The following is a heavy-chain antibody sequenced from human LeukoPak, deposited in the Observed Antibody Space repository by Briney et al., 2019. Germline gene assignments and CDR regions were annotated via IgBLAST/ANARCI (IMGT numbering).Heavy chain of an antibody. Sequence: GESLKISCKCSGYSFTSYWIGWVRQMPGKGLEWMGIIYPGDSDTRYSPSFQGRVTLSADQSISTAYLQWSSLKASDTAMYYCARPIDDLDAFDIWGQGTMVTVSS. D-gene: IGHD1-26*01. CDR3: ARPIDDLDAFDI. V-gene: IGHV5-51*01. J-gene: IGHJ3*02. CDR2: IYPGDSDT. CDR1: GYSFTSYW.